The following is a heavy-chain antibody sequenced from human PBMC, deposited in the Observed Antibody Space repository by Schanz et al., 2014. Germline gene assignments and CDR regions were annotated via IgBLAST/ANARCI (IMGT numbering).Heavy chain of an antibody. V-gene: IGHV3-48*01. D-gene: IGHD3-3*01. CDR3: VRDSFFAFDY. J-gene: IGHJ4*02. CDR2: IGSSSSRI. Sequence: EVHLLDSGGGLVQPGGSLRLSCAASGFTFSSNSMNWVRQAPGKGLEWISYIGSSSSRIDHADSVKGRFTMSRDNAKNSVFLQMNSLRAEDTAVYYCVRDSFFAFDYWGQGTLVTVSS. CDR1: GFTFSSNS.